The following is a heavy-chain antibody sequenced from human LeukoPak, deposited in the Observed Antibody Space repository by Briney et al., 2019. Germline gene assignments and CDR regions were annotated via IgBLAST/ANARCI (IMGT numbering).Heavy chain of an antibody. D-gene: IGHD3-22*01. Sequence: ASVKVSCKASGGTFNSYAISWVRQAPGQGLEWMGWISGYNGYTKYAQKLQGRVTMTTDTSTSTAYMELRSLRSDDTAVYYCARDRSPRHYYDSSDYHGAADYWGQGTLVTVSS. CDR2: ISGYNGYT. CDR3: ARDRSPRHYYDSSDYHGAADY. V-gene: IGHV1-18*01. CDR1: GGTFNSYA. J-gene: IGHJ4*02.